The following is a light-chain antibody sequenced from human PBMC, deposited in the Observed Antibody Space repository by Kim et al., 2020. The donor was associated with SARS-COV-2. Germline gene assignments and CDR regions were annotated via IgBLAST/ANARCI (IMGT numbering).Light chain of an antibody. CDR3: QQYNSWIT. J-gene: IGKJ4*01. CDR1: QSISSW. Sequence: DIQMTQSPSTLSASVGDRVTITCRASQSISSWLAWYQQKPGKAPKLLIYDASSLESGVPSRFSGSGSGTEFTLTISSLQPDDFATYYCQQYNSWITFGGGTKLEI. V-gene: IGKV1-5*01. CDR2: DAS.